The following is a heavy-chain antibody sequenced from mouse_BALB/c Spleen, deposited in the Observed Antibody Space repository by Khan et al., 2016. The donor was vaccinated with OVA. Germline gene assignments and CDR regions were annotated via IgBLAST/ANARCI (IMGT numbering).Heavy chain of an antibody. CDR3: AKTYYSYDRYFDV. CDR2: INTYTGEP. J-gene: IGHJ1*01. D-gene: IGHD2-12*01. Sequence: QIQLVQSVPELKKPGETVKISCKASGYTFTNYGMNWVKQAPGKGLKWMGWINTYTGEPTYADDFKGRFAFSLETSASTAYLQINNLKNEDMATYFCAKTYYSYDRYFDVWGAGTTVTVSS. V-gene: IGHV9-1*02. CDR1: GYTFTNYG.